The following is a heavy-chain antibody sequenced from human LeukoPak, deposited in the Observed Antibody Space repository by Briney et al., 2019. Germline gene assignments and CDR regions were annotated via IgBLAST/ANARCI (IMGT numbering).Heavy chain of an antibody. D-gene: IGHD2-2*01. CDR3: ARVSRGVVPAFDY. J-gene: IGHJ4*02. CDR2: IYHSGST. V-gene: IGHV4-30-2*01. Sequence: SETLSLTCTVSGGSISSGGYYWSWIRQPPGKGLEWIGYIYHSGSTYYNPSLKSRVTILVDRSKNQFSLKLSSVTAADTAVYYCARVSRGVVPAFDYWGQGTLVTVSS. CDR1: GGSISSGGYY.